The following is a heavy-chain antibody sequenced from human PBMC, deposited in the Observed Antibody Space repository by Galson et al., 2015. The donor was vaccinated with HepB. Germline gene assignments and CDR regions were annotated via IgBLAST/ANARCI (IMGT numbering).Heavy chain of an antibody. CDR1: GFTFSSYA. J-gene: IGHJ6*02. D-gene: IGHD2-15*01. V-gene: IGHV3-30-3*01. Sequence: SLRHPCAASGFTFSSYAMHWVRQAPGTGLEWEAVISYDGSNKYYADSVKGRFTISRDNSKNTLYLQMNSLRAEDTAVYYCARVISPRCSGGSCYRLYYYYGMDVWGQGTTVTVSS. CDR2: ISYDGSNK. CDR3: ARVISPRCSGGSCYRLYYYYGMDV.